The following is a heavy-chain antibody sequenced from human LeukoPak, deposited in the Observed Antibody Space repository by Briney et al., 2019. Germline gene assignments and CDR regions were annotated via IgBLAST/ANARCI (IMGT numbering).Heavy chain of an antibody. J-gene: IGHJ4*02. D-gene: IGHD3-10*01. V-gene: IGHV3-23*01. CDR1: GFTFSSYA. Sequence: GGSLRLSCAASGFTFSSYAMSWVRQAPGKGLEWVSTISGSGGSTYYADPVKGRFTISRDNSKDTVYLQMNSLRAEDTAVYYCAGSHIRGALAYWGQGTLVAVSS. CDR3: AGSHIRGALAY. CDR2: ISGSGGST.